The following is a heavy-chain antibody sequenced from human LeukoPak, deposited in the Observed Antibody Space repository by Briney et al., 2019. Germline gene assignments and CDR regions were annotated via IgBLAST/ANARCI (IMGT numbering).Heavy chain of an antibody. CDR3: ARVASAVAGSRYFDY. CDR1: GYTFTSYG. D-gene: IGHD6-19*01. J-gene: IGHJ4*02. CDR2: ISAYNGNT. Sequence: VASVKVSCKASGYTFTSYGISWVRQAPGQGLEWMGWISAYNGNTNYAQKLQGRVTMTTDTSTSTAYMELRSLRSDDTAVYYCARVASAVAGSRYFDYWGQGTLVTVSS. V-gene: IGHV1-18*01.